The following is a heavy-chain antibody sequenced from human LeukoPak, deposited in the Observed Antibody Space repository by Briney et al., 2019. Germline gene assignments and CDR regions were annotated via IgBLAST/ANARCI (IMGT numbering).Heavy chain of an antibody. CDR3: ARELVVGPAEYFHH. V-gene: IGHV3-7*01. CDR2: LNKAGSQK. J-gene: IGHJ1*01. Sequence: GGSLRLSCAASGFTISGSWMSWVRQTPGKGLEWVANLNKAGSQKHYVDSVKGRFTISRDNGKNTLYLQMNSLRVEDTAVYYCARELVVGPAEYFHHWGQGTLVTVSS. D-gene: IGHD2-8*02. CDR1: GFTISGSW.